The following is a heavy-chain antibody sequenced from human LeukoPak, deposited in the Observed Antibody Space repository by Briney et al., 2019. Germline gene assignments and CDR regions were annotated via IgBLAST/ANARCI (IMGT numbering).Heavy chain of an antibody. CDR3: ARSRTSTAEFDY. J-gene: IGHJ4*02. Sequence: WASVKVSCTASGGTFSSYAISWVRQAPGQGLEWMGGIIPIFGTANYAQKFQGRVTITADESTSTAYMELSSLRSDDTAVYYCARSRTSTAEFDYWGQGTLVTVSS. CDR1: GGTFSSYA. V-gene: IGHV1-69*13. CDR2: IIPIFGTA. D-gene: IGHD4-17*01.